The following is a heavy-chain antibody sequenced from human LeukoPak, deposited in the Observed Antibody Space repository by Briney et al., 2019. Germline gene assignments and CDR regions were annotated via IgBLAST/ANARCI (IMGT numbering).Heavy chain of an antibody. V-gene: IGHV1-46*01. CDR2: INPRGGSA. J-gene: IGHJ4*02. CDR1: GDTFTIYY. CDR3: ARDSADATGANFDY. Sequence: ASVKVSCKASGDTFTIYYMHWVRQAPGEGLEWMGVINPRGGSATYAQKFQGRVTMTRDTSTSTVYMELSSLRSEDTAVYYCARDSADATGANFDYWGQGTLVTVSS. D-gene: IGHD1-26*01.